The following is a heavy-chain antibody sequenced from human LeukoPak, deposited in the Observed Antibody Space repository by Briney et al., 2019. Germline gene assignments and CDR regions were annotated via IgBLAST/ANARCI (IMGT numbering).Heavy chain of an antibody. CDR1: GFTFSSYA. V-gene: IGHV3-23*01. J-gene: IGHJ4*02. CDR3: AKDRVLLWFGNSPDY. D-gene: IGHD3-10*01. CDR2: ISGIGGSP. Sequence: GGSLRLSCAASGFTFSSYAMSWVRQAPGKGLDWVSGISGIGGSPYYADPVKGRFTISRGNSKNTRYLQMNSLRAEATAVYYCAKDRVLLWFGNSPDYWGQGTLVTVSS.